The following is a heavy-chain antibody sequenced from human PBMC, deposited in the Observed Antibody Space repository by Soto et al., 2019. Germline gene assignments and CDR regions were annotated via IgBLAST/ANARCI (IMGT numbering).Heavy chain of an antibody. Sequence: ASETLSLTCAVSGGSISSSNWWSWVRQPPGKGLEWIGEIYHSGSTNYNPSLKSRVTISVDKSKNQFSLKLSSVTAADTAVYYCARHPLGYCSSTSCPGDSWGQGTLVTVSS. CDR3: ARHPLGYCSSTSCPGDS. J-gene: IGHJ4*02. D-gene: IGHD2-2*01. V-gene: IGHV4-4*02. CDR2: IYHSGST. CDR1: GGSISSSNW.